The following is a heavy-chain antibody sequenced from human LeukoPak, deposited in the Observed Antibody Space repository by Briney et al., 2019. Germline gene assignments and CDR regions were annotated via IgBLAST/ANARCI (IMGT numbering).Heavy chain of an antibody. D-gene: IGHD3-10*01. CDR3: AMVRGVMVY. CDR2: IIPIFGTA. V-gene: IGHV1-69*05. Sequence: ASVKVSCKASGYTFTSYYMHWVRQAPGQGLEWMGGIIPIFGTANYAQKFQGRVTITTDESTSTAYMELSSLRSEDTAVYYCAMVRGVMVYWGQGTLVTVSS. J-gene: IGHJ4*02. CDR1: GYTFTSYY.